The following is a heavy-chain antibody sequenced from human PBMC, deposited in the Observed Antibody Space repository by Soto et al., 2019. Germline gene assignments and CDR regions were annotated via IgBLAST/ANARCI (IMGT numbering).Heavy chain of an antibody. CDR2: ISNDENIK. D-gene: IGHD5-12*01. V-gene: IGHV3-33*01. Sequence: PGESLRLSCVASGFNFGNFGMHWVRQAPGKGLEWLTVISNDENIKQDSVRGRFAIARDNSKNTLYLHLTSLRAEDTAIYYCARGLRGVLDYWGQGTLVNVSS. J-gene: IGHJ4*02. CDR1: GFNFGNFG. CDR3: ARGLRGVLDY.